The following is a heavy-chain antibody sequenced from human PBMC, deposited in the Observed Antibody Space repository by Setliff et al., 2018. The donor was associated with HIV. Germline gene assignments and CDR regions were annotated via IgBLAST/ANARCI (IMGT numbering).Heavy chain of an antibody. CDR2: MNPNSGVS. V-gene: IGHV1-8*01. D-gene: IGHD3-10*01. CDR3: ASGKGVGGVIITGGLDV. J-gene: IGHJ6*04. CDR1: GHTFTNVD. Sequence: ASVKVSCKASGHTFTNVDIQWLRRATGQGLEWMGWMNPNSGVSGYAQKFQGRVTMTRDTSISTAYMELSSLTSEDTGVYYCASGKGVGGVIITGGLDVWGKGTKVTVSS.